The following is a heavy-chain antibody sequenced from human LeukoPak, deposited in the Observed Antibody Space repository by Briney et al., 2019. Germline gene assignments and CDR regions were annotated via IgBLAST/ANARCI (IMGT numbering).Heavy chain of an antibody. CDR1: GGSISSYY. D-gene: IGHD5-24*01. CDR2: IYYSGST. V-gene: IGHV4-59*01. Sequence: SETLPLTCTVSGGSISSYYWSWIRQPPGKGLEWIGYIYYSGSTNYNPSLKSRVTISVDTSKNQFSLKLSSVTAADTAVYYCARGGRWLQDLDYWGQGTLVTVSS. CDR3: ARGGRWLQDLDY. J-gene: IGHJ4*02.